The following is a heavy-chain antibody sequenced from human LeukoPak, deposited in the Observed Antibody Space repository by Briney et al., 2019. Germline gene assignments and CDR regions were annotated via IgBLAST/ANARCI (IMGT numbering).Heavy chain of an antibody. CDR2: INPNSGGT. D-gene: IGHD2-8*01. CDR1: GYTFTGYY. V-gene: IGHV1-2*02. J-gene: IGHJ3*02. Sequence: GASVTVSCKASGYTFTGYYKHWVRQAPGQGLEWMGWINPNSGGTNYAQKFQGRVTITRDTSISTAYMELSRLRSDDTAVYYCARGATVNGDAFDIWGQGTMVTVSS. CDR3: ARGATVNGDAFDI.